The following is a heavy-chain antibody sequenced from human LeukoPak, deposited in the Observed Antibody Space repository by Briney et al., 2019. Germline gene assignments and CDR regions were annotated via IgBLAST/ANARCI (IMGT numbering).Heavy chain of an antibody. CDR2: INHSGST. J-gene: IGHJ4*02. D-gene: IGHD4-11*01. CDR1: GWSFSGYY. V-gene: IGHV4-34*01. CDR3: ASNDYSNPKRDYYFDY. Sequence: SETLSLTCAVYGWSFSGYYWSWIRQPPGKGLEWIGEINHSGSTNYNPSLKSRVTISVDTSKNQFSLKLSSVTAADTAVYYCASNDYSNPKRDYYFDYWGQGTLVTVSS.